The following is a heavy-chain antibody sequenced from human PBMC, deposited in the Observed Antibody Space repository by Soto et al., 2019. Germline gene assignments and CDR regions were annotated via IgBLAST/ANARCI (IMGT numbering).Heavy chain of an antibody. Sequence: SETLSLTCAVYGGSFSGYYWSWIRQPPGKGLEWIGEINHSGSTNYNPSLKSRVTVSVDKSKNQFSLRLSSVTAADTAVYYCARDNRISVALWGQGTLVTVSS. J-gene: IGHJ4*02. CDR1: GGSFSGYY. D-gene: IGHD6-19*01. V-gene: IGHV4-34*01. CDR3: ARDNRISVAL. CDR2: INHSGST.